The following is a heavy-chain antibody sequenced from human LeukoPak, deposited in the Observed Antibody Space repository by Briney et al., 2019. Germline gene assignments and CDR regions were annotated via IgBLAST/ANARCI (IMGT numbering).Heavy chain of an antibody. Sequence: VASVKVSCKASGYTFTSNGITWVRQAPGQGLEWMGWISAYNDNTNYAQKLQGRVTMTRDTSTNTVYMELRSLTSDDTAVYYCARVIAVTGTNHFDYWGQGTLVTVSS. CDR3: ARVIAVTGTNHFDY. V-gene: IGHV1-18*01. D-gene: IGHD6-19*01. J-gene: IGHJ4*02. CDR1: GYTFTSNG. CDR2: ISAYNDNT.